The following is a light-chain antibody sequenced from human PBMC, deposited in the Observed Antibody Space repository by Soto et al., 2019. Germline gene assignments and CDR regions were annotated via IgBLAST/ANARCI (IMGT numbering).Light chain of an antibody. CDR3: QTWGTGIQV. Sequence: QLVLTQSPSASASLGASVKLTCTLSSGHSSYAIAWHQQQPEKGPRYLMKLNSDGSHYKGGGIPDRFSGSSSGAERYLIISSLQSEDEADYYCQTWGTGIQVFGTGTKLTVL. J-gene: IGLJ1*01. V-gene: IGLV4-69*01. CDR1: SGHSSYA. CDR2: LNSDGSH.